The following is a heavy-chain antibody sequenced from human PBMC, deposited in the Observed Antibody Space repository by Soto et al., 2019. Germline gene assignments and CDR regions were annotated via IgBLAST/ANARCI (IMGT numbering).Heavy chain of an antibody. CDR2: IYPGDSDT. D-gene: IGHD6-19*01. V-gene: IGHV5-51*01. Sequence: GESLKISCKGSGYSFTSYWIGWVRQMPGKGLEWMGIIYPGDSDTRYSPSFQGQVTISADKSISTAYLQWSSLKASDTAMYYCARHNGLGSSGWYVDYWGQGTLVTVSS. J-gene: IGHJ4*02. CDR3: ARHNGLGSSGWYVDY. CDR1: GYSFTSYW.